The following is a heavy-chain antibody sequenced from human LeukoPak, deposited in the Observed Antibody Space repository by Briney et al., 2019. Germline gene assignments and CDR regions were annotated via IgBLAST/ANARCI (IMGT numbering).Heavy chain of an antibody. CDR3: ARDRGDFWSGQTYYFDC. D-gene: IGHD3-3*01. V-gene: IGHV3-21*01. Sequence: GGSLRLSCAASGFTFSSYGMNWVRQAPGKGLEWVSSISGSSSYIYYADSVKGRFTISRGNAKSSLYLQMNSLRAEDTAVYYCARDRGDFWSGQTYYFDCWGQGTLVTVSS. J-gene: IGHJ4*02. CDR1: GFTFSSYG. CDR2: ISGSSSYI.